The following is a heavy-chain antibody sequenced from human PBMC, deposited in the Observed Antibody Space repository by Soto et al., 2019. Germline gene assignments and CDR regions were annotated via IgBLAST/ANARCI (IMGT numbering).Heavy chain of an antibody. CDR1: GGSISSSSYY. Sequence: QLQLQESGPGLVKPSETLSLTCTVSGGSISSSSYYWGWIRQPPGKGLEWIGSIYYSGSTYYNPSLKSRVTISVDTSKNQFSLKLSSVTAADTAVYYCARQVAAGTESWFDPWGQGTLVTVSS. V-gene: IGHV4-39*01. J-gene: IGHJ5*02. CDR3: ARQVAAGTESWFDP. CDR2: IYYSGST. D-gene: IGHD6-13*01.